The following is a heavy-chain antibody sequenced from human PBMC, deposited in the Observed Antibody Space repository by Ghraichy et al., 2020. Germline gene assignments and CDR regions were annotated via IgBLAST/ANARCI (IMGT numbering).Heavy chain of an antibody. CDR1: AFTFSNYA. V-gene: IGHV3-23*01. CDR3: TKGMGSDWAPCDH. D-gene: IGHD2-21*02. CDR2: ISGSGGTT. Sequence: GGSLRLSCAASAFTFSNYAMIWVRQAPGKGLEWVSAISGSGGTTYYTDSVKGRVTISRDNSKNTLYLQMDSLRAEDTAVYYCTKGMGSDWAPCDHWGQGTLVTVSS. J-gene: IGHJ4*02.